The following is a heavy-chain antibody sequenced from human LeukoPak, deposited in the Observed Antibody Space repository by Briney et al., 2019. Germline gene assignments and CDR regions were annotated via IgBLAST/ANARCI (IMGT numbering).Heavy chain of an antibody. CDR1: GFTFSSYW. Sequence: GGSLRLSCAASGFTFSSYWMSWVRQAPGKGLEWVANIKQDGSEKYYVDSVKGRFTISRDNAKNSLYLQMNSLRAEDTALYHCARSGGSSGYPYWGQGTLVTVSS. V-gene: IGHV3-7*03. D-gene: IGHD3-22*01. J-gene: IGHJ4*02. CDR2: IKQDGSEK. CDR3: ARSGGSSGYPY.